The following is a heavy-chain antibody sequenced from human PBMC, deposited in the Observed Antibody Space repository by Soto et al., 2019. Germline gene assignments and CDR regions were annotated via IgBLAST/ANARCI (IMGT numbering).Heavy chain of an antibody. CDR1: GYSFTSNW. Sequence: GESLKISCKGSGYSFTSNWIGWVRQMPGKGLEWMGIIYPGDSDTRYSPSFQGQVTISADTSISTAYLQWSSLRASDTAMYYCTRRGQFPSSCKTSIYGLDVWGQGTTVPVSS. J-gene: IGHJ6*02. D-gene: IGHD6-6*01. CDR3: TRRGQFPSSCKTSIYGLDV. V-gene: IGHV5-51*01. CDR2: IYPGDSDT.